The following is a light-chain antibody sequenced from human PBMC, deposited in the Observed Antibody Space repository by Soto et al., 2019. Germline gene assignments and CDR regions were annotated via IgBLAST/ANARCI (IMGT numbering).Light chain of an antibody. J-gene: IGLJ1*01. Sequence: QSALTQPASVSGSPGQSITISCTGTSSDFGGYNYVSWYQQHPGKAPKLMIYEVSNRPSGVSNRFSGSKSGNTASLTISGLQAEDEADYYCSSYTSSSTYVFGTGTKLTVL. V-gene: IGLV2-14*01. CDR1: SSDFGGYNY. CDR3: SSYTSSSTYV. CDR2: EVS.